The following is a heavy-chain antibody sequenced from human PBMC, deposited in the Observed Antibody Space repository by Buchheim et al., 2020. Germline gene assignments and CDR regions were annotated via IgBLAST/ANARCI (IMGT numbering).Heavy chain of an antibody. D-gene: IGHD5-18*01. J-gene: IGHJ3*02. CDR2: ISYDGSNK. V-gene: IGHV3-30*18. CDR3: AKAIGYSYGCVSLDAFDI. Sequence: QVQLVESGGGVVQPGRSLRLSCAASGFTFSSYGMHWVRQAPGKGLEWVAVISYDGSNKYYADSVKGRFTISRDNSKNTLYLQMNSLRAEDTAVYYCAKAIGYSYGCVSLDAFDIWGQGT. CDR1: GFTFSSYG.